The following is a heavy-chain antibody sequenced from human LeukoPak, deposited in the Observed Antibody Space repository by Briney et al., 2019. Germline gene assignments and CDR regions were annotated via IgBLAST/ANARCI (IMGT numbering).Heavy chain of an antibody. J-gene: IGHJ5*02. CDR3: ARPARSGSYFNWFDP. D-gene: IGHD3-10*01. CDR1: GGSFSGYY. CDR2: INHSGST. Sequence: SETLSLTCAVYGGSFSGYYWSWIRQPPGKGLEWIGEINHSGSTNYNPSLKSRVTISVDTSKNQFSLKLSSVTAADTAVYYCARPARSGSYFNWFDPWGQGTLVTVSS. V-gene: IGHV4-34*01.